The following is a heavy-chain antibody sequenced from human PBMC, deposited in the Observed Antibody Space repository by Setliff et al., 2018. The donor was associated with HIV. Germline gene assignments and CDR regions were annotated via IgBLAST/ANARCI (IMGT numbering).Heavy chain of an antibody. CDR1: GFTFSSYA. V-gene: IGHV3-23*01. Sequence: GGSLRLSCAASGFTFSSYAMSWVRQAPGKGLEWVSAISGSGGSTYYADSLKGRFTISRDNSKNTLYLQMNSLRAGDTAVYYCARDWNGDGRSIDSWGQGTLVTVSS. CDR3: ARDWNGDGRSIDS. J-gene: IGHJ5*01. CDR2: ISGSGGST. D-gene: IGHD1-1*01.